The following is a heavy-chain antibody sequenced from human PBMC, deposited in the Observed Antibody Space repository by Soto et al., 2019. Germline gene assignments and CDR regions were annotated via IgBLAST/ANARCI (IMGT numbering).Heavy chain of an antibody. CDR3: ARGIGEFDY. V-gene: IGHV3-33*01. CDR1: GFTFSSYG. CDR2: IWYDGSNK. D-gene: IGHD3-3*01. J-gene: IGHJ4*02. Sequence: QVQLVESGGGVVQPGRSLRLSCAASGFTFSSYGMHWVRQAPGKGLEWVAVIWYDGSNKYYADSVKGRFTISRDNSKNTPYLQMNSLRAEDTAVYYCARGIGEFDYWGQGTLVTVSS.